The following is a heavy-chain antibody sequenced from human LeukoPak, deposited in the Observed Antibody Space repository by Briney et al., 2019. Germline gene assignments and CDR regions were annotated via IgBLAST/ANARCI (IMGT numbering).Heavy chain of an antibody. CDR1: GGTFSSYA. J-gene: IGHJ4*02. CDR2: IIPIFGTA. CDR3: ARSPYCGGDCYLSYFDY. Sequence: SVKVSCKASGGTFSSYAISWVRQAPGQGLEWMGGIIPIFGTANYAQKFQGRVTITADKSTSTAYMGLSSLRSEDTAVYYCARSPYCGGDCYLSYFDYWGQGTLVTVSS. V-gene: IGHV1-69*06. D-gene: IGHD2-21*02.